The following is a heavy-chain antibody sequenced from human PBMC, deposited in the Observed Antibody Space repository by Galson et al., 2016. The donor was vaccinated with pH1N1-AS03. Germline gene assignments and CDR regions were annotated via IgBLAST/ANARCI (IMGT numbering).Heavy chain of an antibody. CDR2: MNPNSDNT. J-gene: IGHJ3*02. CDR1: GYTFTSYD. CDR3: ARGLRLGLDAFDI. D-gene: IGHD3-16*01. V-gene: IGHV1-8*01. Sequence: SVKVSCKASGYTFTSYDINWVRQATGQGLEWKGWMNPNSDNTGYAKKFQGRVTMTRNTSITTAYMEPSSLKSEDTAVYYCARGLRLGLDAFDIWGQGTMVTVSS.